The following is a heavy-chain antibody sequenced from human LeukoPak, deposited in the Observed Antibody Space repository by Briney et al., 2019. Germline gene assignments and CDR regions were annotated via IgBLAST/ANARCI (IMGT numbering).Heavy chain of an antibody. CDR1: VGSISSSYY. Sequence: SETLSLTCTVSVGSISSSYYWGWIRQPPGKGREWIGSIYYSGSTYYNPSLKSRVTISVDTSKNQFSLNLSSVTAADTAVYYCARPGDYDSVGNDPFDIWGQGTMVTVSS. V-gene: IGHV4-39*01. CDR3: ARPGDYDSVGNDPFDI. D-gene: IGHD3-22*01. J-gene: IGHJ3*02. CDR2: IYYSGST.